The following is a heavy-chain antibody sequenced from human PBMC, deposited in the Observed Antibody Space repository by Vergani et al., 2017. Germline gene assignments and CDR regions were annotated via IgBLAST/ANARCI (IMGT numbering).Heavy chain of an antibody. D-gene: IGHD5-12*01. J-gene: IGHJ4*02. CDR2: MSYDGSKN. CDR1: GITFKNAW. V-gene: IGHV3-30*18. Sequence: VQVVESGGGLIKPGGSLRLSCVVSGITFKNAWINWVRQAPGKGLEWLALMSYDGSKNSYADSVKGRFTVSRDNSKRTHYLYMNSLRAEDTAVYYCAKDWGFAPDSTGVARGLIDYWGQGTLVIVSS. CDR3: AKDWGFAPDSTGVARGLIDY.